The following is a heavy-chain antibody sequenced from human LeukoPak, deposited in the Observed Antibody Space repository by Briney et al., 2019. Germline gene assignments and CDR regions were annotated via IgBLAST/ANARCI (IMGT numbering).Heavy chain of an antibody. CDR3: ARGGIQPCNAVF. CDR1: GFTFSHYA. CDR2: ISLDGSSK. V-gene: IGHV3-30*03. J-gene: IGHJ4*02. Sequence: GGSLRLFCAAPGFTFSHYAMHWVRQAPGKGLEWVALISLDGSSKYYADSVKGRFTISRDNSKNTLYLQMNSLRGEDTAVYFCARGGIQPCNAVFWGQGTLVTVSS. D-gene: IGHD5-18*01.